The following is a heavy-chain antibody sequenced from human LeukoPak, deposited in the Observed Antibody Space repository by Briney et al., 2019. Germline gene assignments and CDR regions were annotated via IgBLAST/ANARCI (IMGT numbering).Heavy chain of an antibody. D-gene: IGHD2-15*01. V-gene: IGHV1-2*02. J-gene: IGHJ5*02. CDR1: GYTFTGYY. CDR3: ARGLPYCSGGSCYYGWFDP. Sequence: ASVKVSCKASGYTFTGYYMHWVRQAPGHGLEWMGCINPNSGGTNYAQKFQGRVTMTRDTSISTAYMELSRLRSDDTAVYYCARGLPYCSGGSCYYGWFDPWGQGTLVTVSS. CDR2: INPNSGGT.